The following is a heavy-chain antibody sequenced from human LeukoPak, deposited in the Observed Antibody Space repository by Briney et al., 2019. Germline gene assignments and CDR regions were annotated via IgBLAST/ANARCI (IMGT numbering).Heavy chain of an antibody. V-gene: IGHV3-23*01. CDR3: AKDRSSGGSCYNY. Sequence: GGSLRLSCEASGFTFSGYGMHWVRQAPGKGLEWVSGISGSGGATYYADSVKGRFTISRDNSENTVYLQMNSLRVEDTAIYYCAKDRSSGGSCYNYWGRGTQVTVSS. J-gene: IGHJ4*02. CDR2: ISGSGGAT. D-gene: IGHD2-15*01. CDR1: GFTFSGYG.